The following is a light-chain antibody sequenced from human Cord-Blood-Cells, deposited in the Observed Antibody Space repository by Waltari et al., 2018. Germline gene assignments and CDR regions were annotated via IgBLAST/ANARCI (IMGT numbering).Light chain of an antibody. J-gene: IGLJ1*01. V-gene: IGLV3-19*01. CDR3: NSRDSSGNHYV. Sequence: SSELTQDPAVSVALGQTVRITCQGDSLRSYYASWYQQKPGQAPVLVLYGKNNRPSGIPDRFSGSSSGNTASWTITGAQAEDEADYYCNSRDSSGNHYVFGTGTKVTVL. CDR2: GKN. CDR1: SLRSYY.